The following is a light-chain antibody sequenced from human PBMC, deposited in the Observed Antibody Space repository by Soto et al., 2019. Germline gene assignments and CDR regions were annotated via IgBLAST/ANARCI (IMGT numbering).Light chain of an antibody. CDR1: QSVSSSY. CDR3: EHYRISAQ. J-gene: IGKJ3*01. Sequence: EIVLTQSPGTLSLSPGERATLSCRASQSVSSSYLAWYQQKPGQAPRLLIYGASSRATGIPDRFSGSGSGTDFALTISRLETEDYAVYYWEHYRISAQFDPGTKLDIK. CDR2: GAS. V-gene: IGKV3-20*01.